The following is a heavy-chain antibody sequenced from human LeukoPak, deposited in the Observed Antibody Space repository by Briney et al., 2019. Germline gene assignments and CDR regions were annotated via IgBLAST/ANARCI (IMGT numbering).Heavy chain of an antibody. Sequence: GSLRLSCAASGFTFSSYAMSWVRQAPGKGLEWVSAISGSGGSTYYADSVKGRFTISRDNSKNTLYLQMNSLRAEDTAVYYCAKGVTRTGYNNWFDPWGQGTLVTVSS. CDR1: GFTFSSYA. D-gene: IGHD5-18*01. CDR3: AKGVTRTGYNNWFDP. J-gene: IGHJ5*02. CDR2: ISGSGGST. V-gene: IGHV3-23*01.